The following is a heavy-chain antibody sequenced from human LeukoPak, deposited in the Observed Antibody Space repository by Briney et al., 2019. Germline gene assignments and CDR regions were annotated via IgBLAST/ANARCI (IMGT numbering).Heavy chain of an antibody. V-gene: IGHV5-51*01. D-gene: IGHD6-13*01. CDR2: IYPSDSDT. CDR3: ARRHSSSGHPDY. Sequence: GESLKISCKGSAFSFPNYWIGWVRQMPGKGLEWMGIIYPSDSDTRYSPSFQGQVTISADKSISTAYLQWSSLKASDSAMYFCARRHSSSGHPDYWGQGTLVTVSS. J-gene: IGHJ4*02. CDR1: AFSFPNYW.